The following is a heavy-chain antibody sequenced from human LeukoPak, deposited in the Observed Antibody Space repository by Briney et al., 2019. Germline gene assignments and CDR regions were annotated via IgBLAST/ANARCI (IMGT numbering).Heavy chain of an antibody. Sequence: SVKVSCKASGYTFTGYDLHWVRRAPGQGLGWMGWINPNSGGTNYAQKFQGRVTMTRDTSISTAYMEVSSLRSDDTAVYYCARERSDANSYGYWEYWGRGTLVTVSS. CDR3: ARERSDANSYGYWEY. V-gene: IGHV1-2*02. J-gene: IGHJ4*02. D-gene: IGHD5-18*01. CDR1: GYTFTGYD. CDR2: INPNSGGT.